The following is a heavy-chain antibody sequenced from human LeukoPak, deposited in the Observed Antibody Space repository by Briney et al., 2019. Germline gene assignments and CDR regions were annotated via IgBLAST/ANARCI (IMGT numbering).Heavy chain of an antibody. J-gene: IGHJ4*02. CDR3: ARSTGTLNFDY. D-gene: IGHD6-13*01. Sequence: GGSLRLSCAASGFTLSDNYMSWIRQAPGKGLEWVSYISSSGSTIYYADSVKGRFTISRDNAKNSLYLQMNSLRAEDTAVYYCARSTGTLNFDYWGQGTLVTVSS. CDR2: ISSSGSTI. V-gene: IGHV3-11*04. CDR1: GFTLSDNY.